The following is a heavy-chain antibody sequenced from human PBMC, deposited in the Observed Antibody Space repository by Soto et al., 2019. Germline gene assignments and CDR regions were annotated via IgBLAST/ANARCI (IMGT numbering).Heavy chain of an antibody. Sequence: ESGGGLVQPGGSLRLSCATSGFILSDCAMNWVRQAPGKGLEWVSYISSSSSVIDYADSVKGRFTVSRDNARNSLYLQMNSLRAEDTAVYDCARDLSWGSNWYYYMDVWGKGTTVTVSS. J-gene: IGHJ6*03. CDR3: ARDLSWGSNWYYYMDV. CDR2: ISSSSSVI. CDR1: GFILSDCA. V-gene: IGHV3-48*01. D-gene: IGHD7-27*01.